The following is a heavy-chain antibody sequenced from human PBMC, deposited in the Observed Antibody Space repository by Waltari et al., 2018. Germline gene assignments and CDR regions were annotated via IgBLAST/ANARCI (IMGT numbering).Heavy chain of an antibody. D-gene: IGHD3-10*01. CDR1: GDPISSSY. CDR2: IYSGGTT. CDR3: VRDGGRLYGPENFHGIDS. J-gene: IGHJ4*02. V-gene: IGHV4-4*07. Sequence: QVVLLESGPGLVKPSETLSLTCTVSGDPISSSYWGWVRQPAWKTLEWIGRIYSGGTTHYNPSLKSRVTLSVDMSQNQVSLRLTSVTAADTAMYYCVRDGGRLYGPENFHGIDSWGQGTLVTVSS.